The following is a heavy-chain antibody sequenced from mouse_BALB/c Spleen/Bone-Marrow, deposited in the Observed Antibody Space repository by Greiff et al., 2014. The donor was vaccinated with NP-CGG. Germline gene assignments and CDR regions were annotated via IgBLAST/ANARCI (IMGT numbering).Heavy chain of an antibody. CDR2: IDPANDNT. V-gene: IGHV14-3*02. J-gene: IGHJ2*01. CDR1: GFNIKDTY. D-gene: IGHD2-2*01. Sequence: EVQLQQSGAELVKPGASVKLFCTASGFNIKDTYIHWVKQRPEQGLEWIGRIDPANDNTKYDPKFQGKATITADTSSSTAYLQLSSLTSEDTAVYYCASYVYGYYFDYWGQGTTLTVSS. CDR3: ASYVYGYYFDY.